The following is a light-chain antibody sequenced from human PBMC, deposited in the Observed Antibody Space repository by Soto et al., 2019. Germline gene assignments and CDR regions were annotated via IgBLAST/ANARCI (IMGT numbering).Light chain of an antibody. CDR3: QQYGGSPLVT. Sequence: EIVLTQSPGTLSLSPGERATLSCRASQSVSSSSLAWYPQKPGQAPRLLVYRASSRATGIPDRFSGSGSGTDFTLTISSLEPEDVAVYYCQQYGGSPLVTFGQGTKLEIK. CDR2: RAS. CDR1: QSVSSSS. V-gene: IGKV3-20*01. J-gene: IGKJ2*01.